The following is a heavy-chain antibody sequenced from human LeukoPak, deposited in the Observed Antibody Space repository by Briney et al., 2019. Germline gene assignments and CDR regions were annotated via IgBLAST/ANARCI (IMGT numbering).Heavy chain of an antibody. D-gene: IGHD2-2*01. CDR2: INHSGST. CDR1: GGSFSGYY. J-gene: IGHJ6*02. CDR3: ARWYRQRYCSSTSCYRYYYYGMDV. V-gene: IGHV4-34*01. Sequence: SETLSLTCAVYGGSFSGYYWSWIRQPPGKGLEWIGEINHSGSTNYNPSLKSRVTISVDTSKNQFSLKLSSVTAADTAVYYCARWYRQRYCSSTSCYRYYYYGMDVWGQGTTVTVS.